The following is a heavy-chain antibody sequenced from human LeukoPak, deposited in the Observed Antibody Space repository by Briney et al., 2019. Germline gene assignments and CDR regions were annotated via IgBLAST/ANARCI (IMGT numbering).Heavy chain of an antibody. J-gene: IGHJ4*02. D-gene: IGHD3-3*01. CDR1: GFTFSDYY. Sequence: GGSLRLSCAASGFTFSDYYMSWIRQAPGKGLEWVANIKQDGSEKYYVDSVKGRFTISRDNAKNSLYLQMNSLRAEDTAVYYCARVRYYDFWSGPYYFDYWGQGTLVTVSS. CDR3: ARVRYYDFWSGPYYFDY. V-gene: IGHV3-7*01. CDR2: IKQDGSEK.